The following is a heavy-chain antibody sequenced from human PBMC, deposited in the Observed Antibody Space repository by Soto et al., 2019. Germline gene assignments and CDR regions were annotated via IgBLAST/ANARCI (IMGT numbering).Heavy chain of an antibody. CDR2: INHSGST. V-gene: IGHV4-34*01. Sequence: QVQLQQWGAGLLKPSETLSLTCAVYGGSFSGYYWSWIRQPPGKGLEWIGEINHSGSTNYNPSLKSRVTISVDTSKNQFSLKLSSVTAADTAVYYCARDPGGSSWYKGSSVAWGQGTLVTVSS. CDR1: GGSFSGYY. J-gene: IGHJ5*02. D-gene: IGHD6-13*01. CDR3: ARDPGGSSWYKGSSVA.